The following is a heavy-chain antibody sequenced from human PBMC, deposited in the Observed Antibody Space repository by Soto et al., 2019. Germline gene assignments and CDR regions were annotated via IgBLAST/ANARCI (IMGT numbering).Heavy chain of an antibody. CDR3: ARLLNSGSYWVYYYGMDV. CDR1: GYSFTSYW. D-gene: IGHD1-26*01. V-gene: IGHV5-51*01. CDR2: IYPGDSDT. J-gene: IGHJ6*02. Sequence: GESLKISCKGSGYSFTSYWIGWVRPMPGKSLEWMGIIYPGDSDTRYSPSFQGQVTISADKSISTAYLQWSSLKASDTAMYYCARLLNSGSYWVYYYGMDVWGQGTTVTVSS.